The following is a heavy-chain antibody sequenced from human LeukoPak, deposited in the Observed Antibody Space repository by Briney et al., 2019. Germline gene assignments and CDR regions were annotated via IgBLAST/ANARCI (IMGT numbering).Heavy chain of an antibody. J-gene: IGHJ4*02. Sequence: TGGSLRLSCTVSGFTVSSNSMSWVRQAPGKGLEWVSFIYSDNTHYSDSVKGRFTISRDNSKNTLYLQMNRLRAEDTAVFYCARRAGAYSHPYDYWGQGTLVTVSS. CDR1: GFTVSSNS. CDR3: ARRAGAYSHPYDY. V-gene: IGHV3-53*01. CDR2: IYSDNT. D-gene: IGHD4/OR15-4a*01.